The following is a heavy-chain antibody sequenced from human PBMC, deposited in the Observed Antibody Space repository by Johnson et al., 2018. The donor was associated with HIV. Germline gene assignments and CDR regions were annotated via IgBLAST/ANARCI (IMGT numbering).Heavy chain of an antibody. V-gene: IGHV3-30*14. J-gene: IGHJ3*02. CDR1: GFNFSSYA. Sequence: QVKLVESGGGLVQPGGSLRLSCAASGFNFSSYAMHWVRQAPGKGLEWVAVISYDGSNKYYADSVKGRFTISRDNSKNMLYLQMNSLRAGDTAVYYCARAGPSDAFDIWGQGTMVTVSS. CDR3: ARAGPSDAFDI. CDR2: ISYDGSNK.